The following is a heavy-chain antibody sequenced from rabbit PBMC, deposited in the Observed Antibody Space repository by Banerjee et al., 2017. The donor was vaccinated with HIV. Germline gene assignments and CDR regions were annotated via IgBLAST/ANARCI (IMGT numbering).Heavy chain of an antibody. D-gene: IGHD6-1*01. CDR2: IYAGDAST. CDR3: ARKLSL. CDR1: GFDFSSNS. J-gene: IGHJ4*01. V-gene: IGHV1S45*01. Sequence: QEQLEESGGDLVKPGASLTLTCTASGFDFSSNSLCWVRQAPGKGLDWIGCIYAGDASTDYASWAKGRFTISKTSSTTVTLQMTSLTAADTATYFCARKLSLWGQGTLVTVS.